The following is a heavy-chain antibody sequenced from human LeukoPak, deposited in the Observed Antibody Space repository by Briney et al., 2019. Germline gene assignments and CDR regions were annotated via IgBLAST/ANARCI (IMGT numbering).Heavy chain of an antibody. CDR2: IYYSGST. D-gene: IGHD3-10*01. V-gene: IGHV4-39*07. J-gene: IGHJ6*03. CDR3: ARARITMVRGYTYYYYYMDV. Sequence: PSETLSLTCTVSGGSISSSSYYWGWIRQPPGKGLEWIGSIYYSGSTYYNPSLKSRVTISVDTSKNQFSLKLSSVTAADTAVYYCARARITMVRGYTYYYYYMDVWGKGTTVTVSS. CDR1: GGSISSSSYY.